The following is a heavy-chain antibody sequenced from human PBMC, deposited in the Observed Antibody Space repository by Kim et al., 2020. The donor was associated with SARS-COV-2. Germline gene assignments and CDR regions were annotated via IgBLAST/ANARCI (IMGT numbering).Heavy chain of an antibody. J-gene: IGHJ4*02. CDR3: ARDGVKQYYFDY. D-gene: IGHD6-19*01. Sequence: YYADSVKGRFTISRDNSKNTLYLQMNSLRPEDTAVYYCARDGVKQYYFDYWGQGTLVTVSS. V-gene: IGHV3-30*01.